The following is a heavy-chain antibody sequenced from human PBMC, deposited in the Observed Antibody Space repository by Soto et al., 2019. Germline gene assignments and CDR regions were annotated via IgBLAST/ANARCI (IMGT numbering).Heavy chain of an antibody. J-gene: IGHJ4*02. D-gene: IGHD2-15*01. CDR3: ARQRYCSAGSCFSRLSDF. V-gene: IGHV4-39*01. Sequence: QLQLQLSGPGLVKASETLSLTCSVSGDSIRRANAYWGWIRQAPGAGLEWIGTISFTGSTYYNRSLKSRVTISLDTSKNHFYLNPTSVTTSDTAVYYCARQRYCSAGSCFSRLSDFWGQGTLVSVSS. CDR2: ISFTGST. CDR1: GDSIRRANAY.